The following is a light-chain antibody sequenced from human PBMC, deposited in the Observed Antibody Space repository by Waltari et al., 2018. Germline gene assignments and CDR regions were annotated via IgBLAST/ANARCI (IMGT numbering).Light chain of an antibody. CDR3: SSYTTTTTVI. V-gene: IGLV2-14*01. J-gene: IGLJ2*01. CDR2: EVN. Sequence: QSALTQPASVSGSPGQSITIPCTGTSRDIGTYSFVSWYQQYPGKAPKLIIYEVNNRPLGVSNRFSGSKSGNTASLTISGLQPEDESDFYCSSYTTTTTVIFGGGTKVTVL. CDR1: SRDIGTYSF.